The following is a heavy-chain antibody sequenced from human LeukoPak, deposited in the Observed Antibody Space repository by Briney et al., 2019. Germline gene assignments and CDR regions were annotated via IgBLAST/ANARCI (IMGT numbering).Heavy chain of an antibody. CDR2: ISAYNGNT. D-gene: IGHD3-22*01. V-gene: IGHV1-18*01. CDR3: ARVWNYYDSSGYPDY. CDR1: GYTFTSYG. Sequence: GASVKVSCKASGYTFTSYGISWVRQAPGQGLEWMGWISAYNGNTNYAQKLQGRVTMTTDTSASTAYMELRSLRSDDTAVYYCARVWNYYDSSGYPDYWGQGTLVTVSS. J-gene: IGHJ4*02.